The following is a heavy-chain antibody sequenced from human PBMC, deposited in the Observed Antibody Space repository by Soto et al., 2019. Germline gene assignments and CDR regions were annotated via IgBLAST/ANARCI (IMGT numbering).Heavy chain of an antibody. Sequence: QITLNESGPPPVNPRQPLTLTCTFSGFSLTTSGVGVGWIRQSPGKAPEWLALIYWDDDKRYSPSLKSRLTITKDTSKNQVVLTMAGLDPADTATYFCAHRVLRTVFGLVTTTAIYFDFWGQGTPGAVSS. V-gene: IGHV2-5*02. D-gene: IGHD3-3*01. CDR2: IYWDDDK. CDR1: GFSLTTSGVG. J-gene: IGHJ4*02. CDR3: AHRVLRTVFGLVTTTAIYFDF.